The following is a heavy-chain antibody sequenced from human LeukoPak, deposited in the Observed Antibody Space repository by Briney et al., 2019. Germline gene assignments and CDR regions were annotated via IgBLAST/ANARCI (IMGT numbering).Heavy chain of an antibody. CDR3: ARDRIQPHRRYYYYYMDV. CDR1: GGTFSSYA. CDR2: IIPIFGTA. D-gene: IGHD5-18*01. J-gene: IGHJ6*03. Sequence: SVKVSCKASGGTFSSYAISWVRQAPGQGLEWMGGIIPIFGTANYAQKFQGRVTITADESTSTAYMELSSLRSEDTAVYYCARDRIQPHRRYYYYYMDVWGKGTTVTISS. V-gene: IGHV1-69*01.